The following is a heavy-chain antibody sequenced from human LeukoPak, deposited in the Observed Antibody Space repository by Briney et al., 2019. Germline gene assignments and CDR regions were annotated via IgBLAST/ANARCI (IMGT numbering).Heavy chain of an antibody. CDR2: IYYSGST. CDR1: GGSVSSSSSY. Sequence: SETLSLTCTVSGGSVSSSSSYWGWIRQPPGKGLEWIGSIYYSGSTYYNPSLKSRVTMSVDTSKNQFSLKLSSVTAADTAVYYCARVSEISGWSWVDYWGQGTLVTVSS. V-gene: IGHV4-39*07. D-gene: IGHD6-19*01. CDR3: ARVSEISGWSWVDY. J-gene: IGHJ4*02.